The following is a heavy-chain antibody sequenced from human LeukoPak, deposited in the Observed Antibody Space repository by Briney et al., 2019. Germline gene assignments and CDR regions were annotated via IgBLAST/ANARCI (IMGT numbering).Heavy chain of an antibody. CDR2: ITGDGSST. CDR3: ATERSLGY. Sequence: GGSLRLSCAASGFTFRNYWMHWGRQAPGKGLVWVSRITGDGSSTSYADSVKGRFTVSRDNAKNTVYLQMDSLRAEDTAVYYCATERSLGYWGQGTLVTVSS. J-gene: IGHJ4*02. D-gene: IGHD6-13*01. V-gene: IGHV3-74*01. CDR1: GFTFRNYW.